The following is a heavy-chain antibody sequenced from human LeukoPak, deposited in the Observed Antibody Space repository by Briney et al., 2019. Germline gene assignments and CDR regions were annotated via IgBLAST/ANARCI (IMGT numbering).Heavy chain of an antibody. CDR1: GFTFTSYG. Sequence: ASVKVSCKASGFTFTSYGIPWVRQAPGQGLEWMGWISAYNGDTNYAQKFQGRVTMTTDTSTSTAYMELRSLRSDDTAVYYCARDTDYGGVSYGMDVWGQGTTVTVSS. CDR2: ISAYNGDT. J-gene: IGHJ6*02. D-gene: IGHD4-23*01. V-gene: IGHV1-18*01. CDR3: ARDTDYGGVSYGMDV.